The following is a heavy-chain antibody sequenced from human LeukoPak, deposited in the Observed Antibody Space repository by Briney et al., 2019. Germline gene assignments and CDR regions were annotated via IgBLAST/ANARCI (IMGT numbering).Heavy chain of an antibody. CDR3: AKVPYSDYGSGRPPFMDV. CDR1: GFTFSDYA. D-gene: IGHD3-10*01. J-gene: IGHJ6*02. V-gene: IGHV3-23*01. Sequence: PGGSLRLSCGASGFTFSDYAMSWVRQAPGRGLDWVSTVSYSGSSTYYADSVKGRFPISRDNSKNTLYLQMDSLRVEDTAIYYCAKVPYSDYGSGRPPFMDVWGQGTTVAVSS. CDR2: VSYSGSST.